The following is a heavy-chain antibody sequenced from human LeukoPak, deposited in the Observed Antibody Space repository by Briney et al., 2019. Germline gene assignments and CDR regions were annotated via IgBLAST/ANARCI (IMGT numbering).Heavy chain of an antibody. CDR2: ISGYNGNT. CDR1: GYNFATSG. D-gene: IGHD1-26*01. CDR3: ARDLGPYTGSYYSYYHYMDV. V-gene: IGHV1-18*01. J-gene: IGHJ6*03. Sequence: SVKVSCKAYGYNFATSGIGWVRQAPGQGLEWLGWISGYNGNTKSAPKLQGRVTMTTDTSTDTAYLELGSLRVDDTAIYYCARDLGPYTGSYYSYYHYMDVWGEGTSVTVSS.